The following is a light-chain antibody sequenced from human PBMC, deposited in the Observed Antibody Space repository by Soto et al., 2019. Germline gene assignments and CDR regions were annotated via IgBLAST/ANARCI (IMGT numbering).Light chain of an antibody. V-gene: IGKV3-15*01. J-gene: IGKJ4*01. Sequence: EVVMTQSPATLSVSPGERATLSCRASQSVSSLLAWYQQKPGQAPRLLIYGASTRATGIPDRFSASGSGTEFALTISSLQSGDFAVYYCQQYNNWPLNFGGGTKVEIK. CDR3: QQYNNWPLN. CDR1: QSVSSL. CDR2: GAS.